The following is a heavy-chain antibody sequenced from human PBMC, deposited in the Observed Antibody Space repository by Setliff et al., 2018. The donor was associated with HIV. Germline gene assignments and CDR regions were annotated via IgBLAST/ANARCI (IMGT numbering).Heavy chain of an antibody. CDR2: ISSSGIS. CDR1: GGSMNDYY. Sequence: KTSETLSLTCTVSGGSMNDYYWSWVRQPAGKTLEWLGRISSSGISTYNFSLRSRVTMSIDTSNNQFSLTLNSVTAADTAVYYCARAGGGGRWLHLSYWYFDLWGRGTLVTVSS. CDR3: ARAGGGGRWLHLSYWYFDL. V-gene: IGHV4-4*07. D-gene: IGHD3-16*01. J-gene: IGHJ2*01.